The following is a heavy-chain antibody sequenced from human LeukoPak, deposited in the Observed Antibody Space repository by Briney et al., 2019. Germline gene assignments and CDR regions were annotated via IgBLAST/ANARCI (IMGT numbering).Heavy chain of an antibody. V-gene: IGHV1-69*04. J-gene: IGHJ3*02. D-gene: IGHD3-22*01. Sequence: ASVKVSCKASGGTFSSYAISWVRQAPGQGLEWMGRIIPILGIANYAQKFQGRVTITAGKSTSTAYMELSSLRSEDTAVYYCARDREEYYYDSSGYLGDAFDIWGQGTMVTVSS. CDR1: GGTFSSYA. CDR2: IIPILGIA. CDR3: ARDREEYYYDSSGYLGDAFDI.